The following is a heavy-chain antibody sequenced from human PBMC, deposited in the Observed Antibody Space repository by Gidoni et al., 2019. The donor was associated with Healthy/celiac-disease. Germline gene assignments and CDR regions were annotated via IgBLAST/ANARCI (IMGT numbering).Heavy chain of an antibody. CDR2: FSGRGDTT. J-gene: IGHJ6*02. CDR3: AKDQFASGTYRDPSAYYYYAMDV. V-gene: IGHV3-23*01. Sequence: EVHLLASGGGLVQPGGSLRPSCAAPGFTFRRLALHCVTQAPGKGVELVSAFSGRGDTTYYADSVKGRFTISRDNSENTLYLHMNSLRAEDTALYYCAKDQFASGTYRDPSAYYYYAMDVWGQGTMVTVSS. D-gene: IGHD1-26*01. CDR1: GFTFRRLA.